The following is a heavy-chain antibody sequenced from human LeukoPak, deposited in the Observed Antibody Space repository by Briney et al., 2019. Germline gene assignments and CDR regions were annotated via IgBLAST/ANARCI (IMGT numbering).Heavy chain of an antibody. D-gene: IGHD2-8*01. CDR2: ISGSGGST. V-gene: IGHV3-23*01. Sequence: GGPLRLSCAASGFTFSSYAVSWVRQAPGKGLEWVSSISGSGGSTYSADSVKGRFTISRDNSKNTLYLQMNSLRAEDTALYYCAKDRSCTNDICHGDFDYWGQGTLVTVSS. CDR3: AKDRSCTNDICHGDFDY. CDR1: GFTFSSYA. J-gene: IGHJ4*02.